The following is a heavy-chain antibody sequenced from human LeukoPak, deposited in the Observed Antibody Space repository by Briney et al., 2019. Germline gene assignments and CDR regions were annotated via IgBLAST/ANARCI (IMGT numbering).Heavy chain of an antibody. CDR3: AKDDRWLQFCC. J-gene: IGHJ4*02. V-gene: IGHV3-23*01. CDR2: IIPSGHTT. Sequence: GGSLRFSCAASGFTFSSHGMNWVRQAPGKGLEWVSGIIPSGHTTYYADSVRGRFTISRDNSRNTLYLQMNSLRAEDTAVYYCAKDDRWLQFCCWGQGTLVTVS. D-gene: IGHD5-24*01. CDR1: GFTFSSHG.